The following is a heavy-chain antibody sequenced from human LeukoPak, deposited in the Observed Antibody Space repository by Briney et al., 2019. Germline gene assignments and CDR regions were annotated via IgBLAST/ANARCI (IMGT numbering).Heavy chain of an antibody. CDR3: ARPRATDLDDAFDI. J-gene: IGHJ3*02. D-gene: IGHD1-26*01. CDR1: GYTFTSYA. Sequence: SVKVSCKASGYTFTSYAMNWVRQAPGQGLEWMGRIIPILGIANYAQKFQGRVTITADKSTSTAYMELSSLRSEDTAVYYCARPRATDLDDAFDIWGQGTMVTVSS. CDR2: IIPILGIA. V-gene: IGHV1-69*04.